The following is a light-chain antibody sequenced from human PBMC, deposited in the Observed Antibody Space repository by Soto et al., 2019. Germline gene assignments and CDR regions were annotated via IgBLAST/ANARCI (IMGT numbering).Light chain of an antibody. CDR1: QSVSSD. CDR2: VAT. CDR3: HQYNVLPLT. V-gene: IGKV3-15*01. Sequence: IVMTQSPATLSVCPGESATLCGRASQSVSSDLAWYQQKPGHTPKLLVYVATTRATGIPARFSGSGSGTDFTLPISNVQSEDFAVYYWHQYNVLPLTFGRGTKVEFK. J-gene: IGKJ4*01.